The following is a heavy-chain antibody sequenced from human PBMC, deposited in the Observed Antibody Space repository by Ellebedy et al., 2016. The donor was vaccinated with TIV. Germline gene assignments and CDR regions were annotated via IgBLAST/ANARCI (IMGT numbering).Heavy chain of an antibody. J-gene: IGHJ4*02. CDR3: ARGYCSGGTCDSFDY. D-gene: IGHD2-15*01. Sequence: GESLKISCASSGLSFSDQYMDWLRQAPGKGLESVGRSRNKANSHTTEYAASLKGRFIIPRDDSKNSLYLEMNSLKTEDTAVYYCARGYCSGGTCDSFDYWGQGTLVTVSS. CDR1: GLSFSDQY. V-gene: IGHV3-72*01. CDR2: SRNKANSHTT.